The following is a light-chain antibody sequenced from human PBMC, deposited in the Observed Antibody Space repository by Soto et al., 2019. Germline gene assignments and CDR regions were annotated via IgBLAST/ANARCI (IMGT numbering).Light chain of an antibody. CDR2: GAS. CDR3: QQYGSSPGWT. J-gene: IGKJ1*01. V-gene: IGKV3-20*01. Sequence: IVLTQSPGTLSLSTGERATLSCRASQSVSSSYLAWYQQKPGQAPRLLIYGASSRATGIPDRFSGSGSGTDFTLTISRLEPEDFAVYYCQQYGSSPGWTFGQGTKVDIK. CDR1: QSVSSSY.